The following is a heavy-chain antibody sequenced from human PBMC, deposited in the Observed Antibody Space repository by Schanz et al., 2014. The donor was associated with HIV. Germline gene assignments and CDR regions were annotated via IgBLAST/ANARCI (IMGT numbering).Heavy chain of an antibody. CDR3: AREGGTSGRNGYFDS. CDR1: GFTFSSYS. Sequence: VQLVESGGGLVQPGGSLSLSCAASGFTFSSYSMTWVRQPPGKGLEWVSAMSYDGYSKYYADSVKGRFTISRDDSKHSLDLEVSSLTTEDTAIYFCAREGGTSGRNGYFDSWGQGALVTVSS. CDR2: MSYDGYSK. J-gene: IGHJ4*02. V-gene: IGHV3-30*03. D-gene: IGHD6-19*01.